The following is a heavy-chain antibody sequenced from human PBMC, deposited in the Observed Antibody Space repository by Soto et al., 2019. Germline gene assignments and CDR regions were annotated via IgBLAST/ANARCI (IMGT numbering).Heavy chain of an antibody. D-gene: IGHD6-13*01. V-gene: IGHV3-30*03. CDR2: ISYDGTNE. Sequence: QVQLVESGGGVVQPGRSLRLSCAASGFAFSSYGMHWVRQAPGKGLEWLAVISYDGTNEYYADSVKGRFTISRDNSINTLYLQMSGLRAEATAVYYCTHGGQRLVRWCFDCWGQGTLVTVSS. J-gene: IGHJ4*02. CDR1: GFAFSSYG. CDR3: THGGQRLVRWCFDC.